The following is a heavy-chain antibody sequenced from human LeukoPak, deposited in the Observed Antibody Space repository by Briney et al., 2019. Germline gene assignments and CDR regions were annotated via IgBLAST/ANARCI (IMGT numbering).Heavy chain of an antibody. D-gene: IGHD3-22*01. Sequence: PGGSLRLSCTASGFVRSNYMSWVRPPPGKGLEWVSVLYSGGITYYADSVKGRFTVSRDNSKNTVYLEMNSLRAEDTAVYYCARDLAQYDSSGYSEFDYWGQGTLVTVSS. V-gene: IGHV3-66*01. CDR1: GFVRSNY. CDR2: LYSGGIT. CDR3: ARDLAQYDSSGYSEFDY. J-gene: IGHJ4*02.